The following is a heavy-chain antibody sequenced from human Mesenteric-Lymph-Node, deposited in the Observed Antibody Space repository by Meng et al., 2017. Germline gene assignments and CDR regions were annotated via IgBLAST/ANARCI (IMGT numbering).Heavy chain of an antibody. CDR3: ARLGYCTNGVCYKDSAFDF. CDR1: GYSFTSYW. J-gene: IGHJ4*02. D-gene: IGHD2-8*01. V-gene: IGHV5-51*01. CDR2: IYPADSDT. Sequence: KVSCKGSGYSFTSYWIGWVRQMPGKGLEWMGIIYPADSDTRYSPSFQGQVTISADKSISTAYLHWSSLEASDTAMYYCARLGYCTNGVCYKDSAFDFWGQGTLVTVSS.